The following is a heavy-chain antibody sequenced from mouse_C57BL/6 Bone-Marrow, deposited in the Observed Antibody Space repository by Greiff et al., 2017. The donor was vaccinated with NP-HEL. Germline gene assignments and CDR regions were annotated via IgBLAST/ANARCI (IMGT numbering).Heavy chain of an antibody. CDR3: ARHFWFAY. CDR1: GFTFSSYG. Sequence: EVKLMESGGDLVKPGGSLKLSCAASGFTFSSYGMSWVRQTPDKRLEWVATISSGGSYTYYPDSVKGRFTISRDNAKNTLYLQMSSLKSEDTAMYYCARHFWFAYWGQGTLVTVSA. CDR2: ISSGGSYT. J-gene: IGHJ3*01. V-gene: IGHV5-6*01.